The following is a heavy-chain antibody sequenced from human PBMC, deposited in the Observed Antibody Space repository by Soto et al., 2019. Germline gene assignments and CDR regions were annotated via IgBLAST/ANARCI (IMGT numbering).Heavy chain of an antibody. Sequence: QVQLVQSGAEVKKPGASVKVSCKASGCTFTSYAMHWVRKAPGQRLEWMGWINAGNGNTKYSQKFQGRVTITRDTSASTAYMELSSLRSEDTAVYYCSRDHPSGSLSFDYWGQGTLVTVSS. CDR2: INAGNGNT. CDR3: SRDHPSGSLSFDY. D-gene: IGHD1-26*01. V-gene: IGHV1-3*01. CDR1: GCTFTSYA. J-gene: IGHJ4*02.